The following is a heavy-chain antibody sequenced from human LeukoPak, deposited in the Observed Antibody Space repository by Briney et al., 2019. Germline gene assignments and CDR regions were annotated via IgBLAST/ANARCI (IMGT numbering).Heavy chain of an antibody. D-gene: IGHD3-10*01. J-gene: IGHJ6*03. V-gene: IGHV4-39*01. CDR2: IYYSGSP. CDR3: ARLPISGPLRWFGELSLYYYYMDV. CDR1: GGSISSSSYY. Sequence: PSETLSLTCTVSGGSISSSSYYWGWIRQPPGKGLEWIGSIYYSGSPYYNPSLKSRVTISVDTSKKQFSLKLSSVTAADTAVYYCARLPISGPLRWFGELSLYYYYMDVWGKGTTVTISS.